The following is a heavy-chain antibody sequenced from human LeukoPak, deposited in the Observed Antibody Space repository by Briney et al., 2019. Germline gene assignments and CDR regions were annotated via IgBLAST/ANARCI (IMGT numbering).Heavy chain of an antibody. J-gene: IGHJ4*02. CDR3: ASRRRGYSYGYLRYYFDY. Sequence: SETLSLTCTVSGGSISSYYWSWIRQPPGKGLEWIGYIYYSGSTNYNPSLKSRVTISVDTSKNQFSLKLSSVTAADTAVYYCASRRRGYSYGYLRYYFDYWGQGTLVTVSS. D-gene: IGHD5-18*01. CDR2: IYYSGST. V-gene: IGHV4-59*12. CDR1: GGSISSYY.